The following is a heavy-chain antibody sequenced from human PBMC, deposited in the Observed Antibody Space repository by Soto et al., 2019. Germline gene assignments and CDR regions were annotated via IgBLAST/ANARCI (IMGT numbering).Heavy chain of an antibody. V-gene: IGHV3-23*01. CDR2: ISGSGGST. CDR3: AKDLGRYCTNGVCYARDYYMDV. Sequence: GGSLRLSCAASGFTFSSYAMSWVRQAPGKGLEWVSAISGSGGSTYYADSVKGRFTISRDNSKNTLYLQMNSLRAEDTAVYYCAKDLGRYCTNGVCYARDYYMDVWGKGTTVTVSS. J-gene: IGHJ6*03. D-gene: IGHD2-8*01. CDR1: GFTFSSYA.